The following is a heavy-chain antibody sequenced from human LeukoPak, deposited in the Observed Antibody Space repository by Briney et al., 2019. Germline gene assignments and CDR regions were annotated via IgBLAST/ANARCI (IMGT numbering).Heavy chain of an antibody. J-gene: IGHJ5*02. D-gene: IGHD2-2*01. V-gene: IGHV3-21*01. CDR1: GFSFNYYD. CDR2: ISPKSDFI. Sequence: GGSLKLSCAGSGFSFNYYDMNWVRQAPGKGLEWVSSISPKSDFIYYSDLVRGRFTISRDNAENSLYLQMNSLRAEDTAVYYCARADCSSSTCYLRRSWFDPWGQGTLVTVSS. CDR3: ARADCSSSTCYLRRSWFDP.